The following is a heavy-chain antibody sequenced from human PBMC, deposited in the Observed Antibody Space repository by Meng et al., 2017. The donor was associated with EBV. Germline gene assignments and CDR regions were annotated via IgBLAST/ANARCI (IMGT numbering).Heavy chain of an antibody. CDR3: ASESGRGFTPDY. Sequence: VQLHEDGGEVKTPWISVKVCCRTAGSNVRSEALSWVGQAPGQGLEWMGGLIPMSGAPNYAQKFQGRVTIIADESTSTHSMELNNLRFEDTAMYYCASESGRGFTPDYWGQGTLVTVSS. V-gene: IGHV1-69*01. CDR2: LIPMSGAP. D-gene: IGHD3-10*01. CDR1: GSNVRSEA. J-gene: IGHJ4*02.